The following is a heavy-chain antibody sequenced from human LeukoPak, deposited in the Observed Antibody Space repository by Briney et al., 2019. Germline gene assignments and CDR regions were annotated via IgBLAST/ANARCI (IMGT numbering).Heavy chain of an antibody. J-gene: IGHJ3*02. Sequence: SVKVSCKASGGTFSRYAISWVRQAPRQGLEWMGGIIPIFGTANYAQKFQGRVTITADESTSTAYMEMSSLRSEDTAMYYCSRALGQLCPRPMCSFDIWGQGTVVTVSS. CDR2: IIPIFGTA. D-gene: IGHD2-2*01. V-gene: IGHV1-69*13. CDR1: GGTFSRYA. CDR3: SRALGQLCPRPMCSFDI.